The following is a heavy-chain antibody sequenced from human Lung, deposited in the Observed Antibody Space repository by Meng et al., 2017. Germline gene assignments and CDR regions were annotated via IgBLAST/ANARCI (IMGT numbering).Heavy chain of an antibody. D-gene: IGHD4-11*01. CDR2: INHSGST. V-gene: IGHV4-34*01. CDR3: ARGPTTMAHDFDY. J-gene: IGHJ4*02. Sequence: LCTPSDALFLPFVFPCGSFSDYYWSWIRQPPRKGLEWIGEINHSGSTNYNPSLESRATISVDTSQNNLSLKLSSVTAADSAVYYCARGPTTMAHDFDYWGQGTLVTVSS. CDR1: CGSFSDYY.